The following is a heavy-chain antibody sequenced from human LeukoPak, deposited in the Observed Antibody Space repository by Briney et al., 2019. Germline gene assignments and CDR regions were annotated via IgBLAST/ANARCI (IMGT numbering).Heavy chain of an antibody. Sequence: GGSLRLSCAASGFTFSSYSMNWVRQAPGKGLEWVSYISSSSSTIYYADSVKGRSTISRDNAKNSLYLQMNSLRAEDTAVYYCARGSRIVGAPSYDYWGQGTLVTVSS. J-gene: IGHJ4*02. CDR3: ARGSRIVGAPSYDY. CDR1: GFTFSSYS. D-gene: IGHD1-26*01. CDR2: ISSSSSTI. V-gene: IGHV3-48*04.